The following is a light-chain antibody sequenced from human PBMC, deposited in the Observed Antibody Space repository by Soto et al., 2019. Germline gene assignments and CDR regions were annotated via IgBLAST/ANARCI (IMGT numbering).Light chain of an antibody. Sequence: QSALTQPASVSGSPGQSITISCTGTISDVGGYNYVSWYQQHPGKAPKVLIYDVSNRPSGVSDRFSGSKSGNTAFLTISGLQAEDEADYHCCSYTASSTRDVVFGGGTQLTVL. J-gene: IGLJ2*01. CDR1: ISDVGGYNY. CDR3: CSYTASSTRDVV. CDR2: DVS. V-gene: IGLV2-14*01.